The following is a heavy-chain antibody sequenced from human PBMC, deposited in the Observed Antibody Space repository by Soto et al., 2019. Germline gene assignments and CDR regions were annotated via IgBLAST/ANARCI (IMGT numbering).Heavy chain of an antibody. Sequence: EVQLVESGGGLVQPGESLRLSCAASGFTFSSYWMHWVRQAPGKGLVWVSRINSDGSSTNYADSVKGRFTISRDNAKNTLYLQMNSLRAEDTAVYYCARGGSLNWYFYLWGRGTLVTVSS. CDR2: INSDGSST. CDR1: GFTFSSYW. CDR3: ARGGSLNWYFYL. D-gene: IGHD1-26*01. V-gene: IGHV3-74*01. J-gene: IGHJ2*01.